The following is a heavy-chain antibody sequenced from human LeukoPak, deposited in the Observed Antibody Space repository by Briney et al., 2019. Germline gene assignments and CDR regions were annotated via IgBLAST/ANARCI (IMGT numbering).Heavy chain of an antibody. V-gene: IGHV4-34*01. CDR3: ARGRDYYDSSGLSS. J-gene: IGHJ5*02. CDR1: GGSFSGYY. CDR2: INHSGST. Sequence: PSGTLSLTSAVYGGSFSGYYWSWIRQPPGKGLEWIGEINHSGSTNYNPSLKSRVSISVDTSKNHFSLKLSSVTSADTAVYYCARGRDYYDSSGLSSWGQGAMVTVSS. D-gene: IGHD3-22*01.